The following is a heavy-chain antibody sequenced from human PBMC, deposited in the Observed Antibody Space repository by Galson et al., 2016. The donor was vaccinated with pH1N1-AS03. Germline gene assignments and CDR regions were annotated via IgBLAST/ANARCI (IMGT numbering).Heavy chain of an antibody. Sequence: SLRLSCAVSGFTFRDYNLNWVRQAPGKRPEWVSSIEASSTYIYYADSVKGRFTISRDNSKNSLYLQMNSLRAEDTAVYYCARDTARSFDYWGLGTLVSVSS. CDR2: IEASSTYI. CDR1: GFTFRDYN. V-gene: IGHV3-21*01. CDR3: ARDTARSFDY. D-gene: IGHD5-18*01. J-gene: IGHJ4*02.